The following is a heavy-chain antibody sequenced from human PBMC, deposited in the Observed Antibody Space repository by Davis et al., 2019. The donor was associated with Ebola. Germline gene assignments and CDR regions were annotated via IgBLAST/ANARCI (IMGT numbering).Heavy chain of an antibody. J-gene: IGHJ4*02. V-gene: IGHV3-13*01. Sequence: GESLKISCAASGFTFSNYDMNWVRQATGKGLEWVSATGTTGDTYYPGSVRGRFTVSRDDAKNSFYLQMDSLGVEDTAVYYCARAPPGSRFRLDHWGQGTLVTVSS. CDR2: TGTTGDT. CDR3: ARAPPGSRFRLDH. D-gene: IGHD2-15*01. CDR1: GFTFSNYD.